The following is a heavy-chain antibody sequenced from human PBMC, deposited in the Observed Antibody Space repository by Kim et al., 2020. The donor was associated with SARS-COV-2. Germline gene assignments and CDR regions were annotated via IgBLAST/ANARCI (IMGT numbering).Heavy chain of an antibody. Sequence: SETLSLTCTVSGGSISSYYWSWIRQPPGKGLEWIGYIYYSGSTNYNPSLKSRVTISVDTSKNQFSLKLSSVTAADTAVYYCARLKNSPLIRLGGGYNWFDPWGQGTLVTVSS. CDR1: GGSISSYY. J-gene: IGHJ5*02. D-gene: IGHD3-16*01. CDR3: ARLKNSPLIRLGGGYNWFDP. V-gene: IGHV4-59*08. CDR2: IYYSGST.